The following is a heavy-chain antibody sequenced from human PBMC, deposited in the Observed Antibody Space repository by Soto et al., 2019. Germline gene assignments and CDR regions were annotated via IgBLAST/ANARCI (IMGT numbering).Heavy chain of an antibody. CDR2: ISSSSSYI. CDR3: ARDPQGSGSYYFDY. CDR1: GFTFSSYS. D-gene: IGHD3-10*01. J-gene: IGHJ4*02. Sequence: GGSLRLSCAASGFTFSSYSMNWVRQAPGKGLEWVSSISSSSSYIYYADSVKGRFTISRDNAKNSLYLQMNSLRAEDTAVYYCARDPQGSGSYYFDYWGQGTLVTVSS. V-gene: IGHV3-21*01.